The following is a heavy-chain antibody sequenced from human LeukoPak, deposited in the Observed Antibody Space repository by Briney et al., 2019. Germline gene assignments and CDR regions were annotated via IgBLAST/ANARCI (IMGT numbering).Heavy chain of an antibody. CDR2: ISGSGGST. V-gene: IGHV3-23*01. CDR1: GFTFSSYA. Sequence: GGSLRLSCAASGFTFSSYALSWVRQAPGKGLEWVSGISGSGGSTYYADYVKGRFTISRDNSKNTLYLQMNSLRAEDTAVYYCAKATDWSSSWYFPLGYYYYGMDVWGQGTTVTVSS. D-gene: IGHD6-13*01. J-gene: IGHJ6*02. CDR3: AKATDWSSSWYFPLGYYYYGMDV.